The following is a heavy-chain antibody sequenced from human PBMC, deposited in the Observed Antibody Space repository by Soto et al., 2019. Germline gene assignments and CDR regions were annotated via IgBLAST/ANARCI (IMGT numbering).Heavy chain of an antibody. CDR3: ARVRSSSWYESYYYYYGMDV. CDR1: GFTFSSYA. CDR2: IDAGGGGT. V-gene: IGHV3-23*01. Sequence: QSGGSLRLSCVASGFTFSSYAMGWVRQAPGKGLEWVSAIDAGGGGTCYADSVKGRFAISRDNSKNTLYLQMNSLRAEDTAVYYCARVRSSSWYESYYYYYGMDVWGQGTTVTVSS. J-gene: IGHJ6*02. D-gene: IGHD6-13*01.